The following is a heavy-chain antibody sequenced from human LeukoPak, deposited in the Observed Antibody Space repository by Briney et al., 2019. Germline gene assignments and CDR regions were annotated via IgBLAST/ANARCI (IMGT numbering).Heavy chain of an antibody. CDR1: GFTVSSNY. CDR3: ARDPNPLNYYGSGFFDY. J-gene: IGHJ4*02. CDR2: IYSGGST. Sequence: GGSLRLSCAASGFTVSSNYMSWVRQAPGKGLEWVSVIYSGGSTYYADSVKGRFTFSRDSSKNTLYLQVNSLRAEDTALYYCARDPNPLNYYGSGFFDYWGQGTLVTVSS. V-gene: IGHV3-66*01. D-gene: IGHD3-10*01.